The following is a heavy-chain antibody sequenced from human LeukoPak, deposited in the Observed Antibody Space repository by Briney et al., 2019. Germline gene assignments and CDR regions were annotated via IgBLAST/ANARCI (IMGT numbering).Heavy chain of an antibody. J-gene: IGHJ4*02. D-gene: IGHD6-19*01. CDR2: INGRGFSI. CDR1: GFTFSAYS. V-gene: IGHV3-21*06. Sequence: GGSLRLSCATSGFTFSAYSMNWVRHAPGKGLEWVANINGRGFSIHYADSIKGRFTISRDNTKDLLYLQMTSLRADDTALYYCTRDQPSGWGFDSWGRGTLVIVSS. CDR3: TRDQPSGWGFDS.